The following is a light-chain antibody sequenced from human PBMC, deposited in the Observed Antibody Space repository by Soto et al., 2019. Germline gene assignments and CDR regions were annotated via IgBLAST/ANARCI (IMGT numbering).Light chain of an antibody. CDR1: QPISTY. CDR2: AAS. V-gene: IGKV1-39*01. J-gene: IGKJ1*01. CDR3: QQSYNAPPT. Sequence: DIQMTQSPSSLSASEGDRVIITCRASQPISTYLNWFQQKPGKAPKLLIYAASTLQSGVPPRFSGSGSGTEFTLAISTLEPEDLATYYCQQSYNAPPTFGQGTKVDIK.